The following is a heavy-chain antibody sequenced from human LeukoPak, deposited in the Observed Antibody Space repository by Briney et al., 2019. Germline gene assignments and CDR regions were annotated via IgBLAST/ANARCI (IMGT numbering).Heavy chain of an antibody. V-gene: IGHV3-23*01. CDR3: AKVPWGSLNMIVV. CDR1: GFTFNKDD. J-gene: IGHJ4*02. Sequence: GGSLRLSCVGSGFTFNKDDINWVRQAPGKGLEWVSGVTANGANTFYADSVKGRFTVARDNSMHTLYLQMNSLRVEDTAVYYCAKVPWGSLNMIVVWGQGTLVTVSS. D-gene: IGHD3-22*01. CDR2: VTANGANT.